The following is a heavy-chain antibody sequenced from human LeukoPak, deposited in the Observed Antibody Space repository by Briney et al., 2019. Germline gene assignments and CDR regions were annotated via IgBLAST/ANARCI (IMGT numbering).Heavy chain of an antibody. Sequence: SETLSLTCTVSGGSISSSSYYWGWIRQPPGKGLEWIGSIYYSGSTYYNPSLKSRVTISVDTSKNQFSLKLSSVTAADTAVYYCAREPPHYYDSSFYRGAFDIWGQGTMVTVSS. J-gene: IGHJ3*02. D-gene: IGHD3-22*01. CDR1: GGSISSSSYY. CDR2: IYYSGST. CDR3: AREPPHYYDSSFYRGAFDI. V-gene: IGHV4-39*07.